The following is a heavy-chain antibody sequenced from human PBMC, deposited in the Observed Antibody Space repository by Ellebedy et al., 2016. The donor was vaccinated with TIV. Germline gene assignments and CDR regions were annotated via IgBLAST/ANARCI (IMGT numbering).Heavy chain of an antibody. D-gene: IGHD2-21*01. CDR3: ARDIPGSEDAFDI. CDR1: GGSISSSSYY. J-gene: IGHJ3*02. Sequence: SETLSLTCTVSGGSISSSSYYWGWIRQPPGKGLEWIGSIYYSGSTYYNPSLKSRATISVDTSKNQFSLKLSSVTAADTAVYYCARDIPGSEDAFDIWGQGTMVTVSS. V-gene: IGHV4-39*07. CDR2: IYYSGST.